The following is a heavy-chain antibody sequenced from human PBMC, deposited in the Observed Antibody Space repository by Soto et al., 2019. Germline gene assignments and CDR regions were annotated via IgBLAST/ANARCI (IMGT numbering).Heavy chain of an antibody. D-gene: IGHD3-10*01. V-gene: IGHV1-69*13. J-gene: IGHJ6*02. Sequence: ASVKVSCKASGGTFSSYAISWVRQAPGQGLEWMGGIIPIFGTANYAQKFQGRVTITADESTSTAYMELSSLRSEDTAVYYCARIRYYGSGTQSSYYYYYYGMDVWGQGTTVTVSS. CDR2: IIPIFGTA. CDR1: GGTFSSYA. CDR3: ARIRYYGSGTQSSYYYYYYGMDV.